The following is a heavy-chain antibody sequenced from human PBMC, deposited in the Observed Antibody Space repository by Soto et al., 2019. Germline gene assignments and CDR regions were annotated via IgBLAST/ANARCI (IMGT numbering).Heavy chain of an antibody. V-gene: IGHV3-53*04. CDR2: IYSGGST. J-gene: IGHJ6*02. CDR3: ARGGSNSHYGMDV. Sequence: EVQLVESGGGLVQPGGSLRLSCAASGFTVSSNFMSWVRQAPGKGLEWVSVIYSGGSTDYADSVKGRFTISRHNSKNTVYLQMNSLRAEDTAVYYCARGGSNSHYGMDVWGQGTTVTVSS. D-gene: IGHD1-26*01. CDR1: GFTVSSNF.